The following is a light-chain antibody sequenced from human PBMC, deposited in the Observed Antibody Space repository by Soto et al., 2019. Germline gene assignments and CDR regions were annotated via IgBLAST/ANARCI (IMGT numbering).Light chain of an antibody. Sequence: QSVLTQPPSASGTPGQRVTISCSGSSSNIGNNFVYWYQHLPGTAPKLLMYRNDQRPPGVPDRFSGSKSGTSASLAISGLRPEDEGDYYCAAWDDNLSGVVFGGGTKLTVL. V-gene: IGLV1-47*01. J-gene: IGLJ2*01. CDR2: RND. CDR1: SSNIGNNF. CDR3: AAWDDNLSGVV.